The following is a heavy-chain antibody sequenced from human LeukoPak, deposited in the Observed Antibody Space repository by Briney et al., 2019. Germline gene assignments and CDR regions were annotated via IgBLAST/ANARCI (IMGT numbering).Heavy chain of an antibody. CDR3: ARSTPRDAFDI. J-gene: IGHJ3*02. V-gene: IGHV4-38-2*01. CDR1: GYSISSGYY. D-gene: IGHD2-2*01. CDR2: IYHSGST. Sequence: SETLSLTCAVSGYSISSGYYWGWIRQPPGKGLEWNGSIYHSGSTYYNPSLKSRVTISVDTSKNQFSLKLGSVTAADTAVYYCARSTPRDAFDIWGQGTMVTVSS.